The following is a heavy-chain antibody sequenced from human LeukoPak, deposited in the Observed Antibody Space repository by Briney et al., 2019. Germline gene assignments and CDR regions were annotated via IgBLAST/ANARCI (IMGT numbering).Heavy chain of an antibody. V-gene: IGHV4-39*07. Sequence: SETLSLTCTVSGGSISSGSYYWGWIRQPPGKGLEWIGSIYHSGSTYYNPSLKSRVTISVDTSKNQFSLKLSSVTAADTAVYYCARGYGDYARPPKGYYYMDVWGKGTTVTVSS. CDR1: GGSISSGSYY. CDR2: IYHSGST. J-gene: IGHJ6*03. CDR3: ARGYGDYARPPKGYYYMDV. D-gene: IGHD4-17*01.